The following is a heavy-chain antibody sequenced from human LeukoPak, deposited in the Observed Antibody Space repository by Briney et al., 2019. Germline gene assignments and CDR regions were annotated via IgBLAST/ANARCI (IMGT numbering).Heavy chain of an antibody. CDR2: ISGSGGST. CDR1: GFTFSSYA. V-gene: IGHV3-23*01. J-gene: IGHJ4*02. CDR3: AKNGELTLGYFDY. Sequence: GGSLRLSCAASGFTFSSYAMSWVRQAPGKGLEWVATISGSGGSTFYADSVEGRFTISRDNSKNTLYLQMNSLRAEDTAIYYCAKNGELTLGYFDYWGQGTLVTVSS. D-gene: IGHD3-10*01.